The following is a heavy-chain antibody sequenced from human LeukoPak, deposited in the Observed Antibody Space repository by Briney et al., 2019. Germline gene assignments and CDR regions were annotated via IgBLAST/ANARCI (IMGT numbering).Heavy chain of an antibody. CDR2: IYISGTT. CDR1: GGSISSYY. J-gene: IGHJ4*02. V-gene: IGHV4-4*07. CDR3: AREAGYGLLDY. Sequence: PSETLSLTCTVSGGSISSYYWSWIRQPAGKGLEWIGRIYISGTTNYNPSLKSRVTISVDKSKNQFSLKLSSVTAADTAVYYCAREAGYGLLDYWGQGTLVTVSS. D-gene: IGHD4-17*01.